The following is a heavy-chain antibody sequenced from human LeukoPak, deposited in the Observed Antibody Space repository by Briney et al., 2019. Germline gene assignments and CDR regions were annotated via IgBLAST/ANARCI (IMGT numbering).Heavy chain of an antibody. V-gene: IGHV4-59*01. CDR2: IYYSGSN. J-gene: IGHJ3*02. D-gene: IGHD3-3*01. CDR1: GGSISSYY. CDR3: ARDKRYYDFWSANQRFDAFDI. Sequence: SETLSLTCTVSGGSISSYYWSWIRQPPGKGLEWIGYIYYSGSNNYNPSLKSRVTISVDTSKNQLSLKLSSVTAADTAVYYCARDKRYYDFWSANQRFDAFDIWGQGTMVTVSS.